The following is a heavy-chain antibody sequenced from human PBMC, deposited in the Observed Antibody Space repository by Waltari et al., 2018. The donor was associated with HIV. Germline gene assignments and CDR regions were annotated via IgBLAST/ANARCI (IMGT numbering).Heavy chain of an antibody. Sequence: QVQLVQSGAEVRTPGSSVKVSCKASGGSFPSYSFHWVRQAPGQGLEWMGRVIPMSGTAMRAQKFQARVTISADKSTTAAYMELTSLRTEDTAVYFCASARETMGVDFDFWGQGTLVTVSS. V-gene: IGHV1-69*08. J-gene: IGHJ4*02. CDR1: GGSFPSYS. CDR3: ASARETMGVDFDF. CDR2: VIPMSGTA. D-gene: IGHD3-10*01.